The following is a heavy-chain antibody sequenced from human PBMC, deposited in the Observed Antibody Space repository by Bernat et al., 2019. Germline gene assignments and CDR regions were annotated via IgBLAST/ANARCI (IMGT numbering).Heavy chain of an antibody. CDR3: ARGQEFDY. CDR2: THYTGST. CDR1: GASISSYY. Sequence: QVQLQESGPGLVKPSETLSLTCTVSGASISSYYWSWIRQPPGKGLGWIGYTHYTGSTNYNPSLKSRVTISVDTSKNQFSLKLSSVTAADTAVYYCARGQEFDYWGQGTLVTVSS. V-gene: IGHV4-59*01. J-gene: IGHJ4*02.